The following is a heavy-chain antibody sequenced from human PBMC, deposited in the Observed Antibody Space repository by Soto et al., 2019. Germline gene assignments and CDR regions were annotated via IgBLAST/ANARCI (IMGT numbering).Heavy chain of an antibody. D-gene: IGHD3-10*01. V-gene: IGHV4-4*02. CDR3: ARESAGSGKNNWFDP. CDR2: IHRTGST. J-gene: IGHJ5*02. Sequence: SGTLCLTSPLSAWSISSSHWLSWVHQPPGKGLEWIGFIHRTGSTKYNPSLESRVTISVDTSQNQLSLRLSSVTAADTAVYYCARESAGSGKNNWFDPWGQGILVTVSS. CDR1: AWSISSSHW.